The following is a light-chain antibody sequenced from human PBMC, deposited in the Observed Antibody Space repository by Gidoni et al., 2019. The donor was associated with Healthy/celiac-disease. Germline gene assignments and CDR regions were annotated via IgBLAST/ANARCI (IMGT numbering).Light chain of an antibody. CDR3: QQDYNVLT. Sequence: PGERVTLSCRASQSVSSSYLTWYQQKPGQAPRLLIYGASTRATSIPARFSGSGSGTDFTLTISSLQPEDFAVYYCQQDYNVLTFGGXTKVEIK. CDR1: QSVSSSY. J-gene: IGKJ4*01. CDR2: GAS. V-gene: IGKV3D-7*01.